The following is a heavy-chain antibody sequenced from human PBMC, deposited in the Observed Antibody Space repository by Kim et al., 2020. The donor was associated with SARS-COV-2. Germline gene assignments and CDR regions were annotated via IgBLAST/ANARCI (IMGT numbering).Heavy chain of an antibody. J-gene: IGHJ4*02. CDR2: GGVT. D-gene: IGHD1-1*01. Sequence: GGVTGYADFVKGRFTISRDNAKTTLYLQINSLRAEETAKYYCTIPLEMTYSWGQGTLVTVSS. V-gene: IGHV3-74*01. CDR3: TIPLEMTYS.